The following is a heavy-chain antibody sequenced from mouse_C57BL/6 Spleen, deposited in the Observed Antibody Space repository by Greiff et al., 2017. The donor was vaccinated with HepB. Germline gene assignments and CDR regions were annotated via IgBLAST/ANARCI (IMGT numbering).Heavy chain of an antibody. CDR3: ARGGDYDEGSFAY. V-gene: IGHV3-6*01. J-gene: IGHJ3*01. CDR2: ISYDGSN. D-gene: IGHD2-4*01. Sequence: EVKLMESGPGLVKPSQSLSLTCSVTGYSITSGYYWNWIRQFPGNKLEWMGYISYDGSNNYNPSLKNRISITRDTSKNQFFLKLNSVTTEDTATYYCARGGDYDEGSFAYWGQGTLVTVSA. CDR1: GYSITSGYY.